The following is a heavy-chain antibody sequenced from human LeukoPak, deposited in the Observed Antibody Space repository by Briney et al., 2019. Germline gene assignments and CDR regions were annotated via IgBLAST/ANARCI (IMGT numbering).Heavy chain of an antibody. D-gene: IGHD3-10*01. V-gene: IGHV3-23*01. Sequence: PSETLSLTCTVSGGSISSSSYYWGWIRQPPGKGLEWVSAISGSGGSTYYADSVKGRFTISRDNSKNTLYLQMNSLRAEDTAVYYCAKPCRVRGVITYYFDYWGQGTLVTVSS. J-gene: IGHJ4*02. CDR3: AKPCRVRGVITYYFDY. CDR2: ISGSGGST. CDR1: GGSISSSSYY.